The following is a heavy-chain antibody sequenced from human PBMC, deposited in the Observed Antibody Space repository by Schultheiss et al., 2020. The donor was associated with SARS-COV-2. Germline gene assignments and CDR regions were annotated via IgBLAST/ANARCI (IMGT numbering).Heavy chain of an antibody. Sequence: SETLSLTCTVSGGSISSGGYYWSWIRQHPGKGLEWIGYIYYSGSTYYNPSLKSRVTISVDTSKNQFSLKLSSVTAADTAVYYCARARTTTIFGVVIVWYFDLWGRGTLVTVSS. CDR2: IYYSGST. CDR1: GGSISSGGYY. D-gene: IGHD3-3*01. CDR3: ARARTTTIFGVVIVWYFDL. V-gene: IGHV4-31*03. J-gene: IGHJ2*01.